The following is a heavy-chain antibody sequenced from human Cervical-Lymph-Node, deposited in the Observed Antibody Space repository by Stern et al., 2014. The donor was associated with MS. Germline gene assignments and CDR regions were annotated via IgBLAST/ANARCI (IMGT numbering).Heavy chain of an antibody. V-gene: IGHV1-69*01. CDR1: GGTFSTFA. CDR2: ITPLFDAT. J-gene: IGHJ4*02. CDR3: ARGDSEAPIYYFDY. Sequence: MQLVESGAEVKKPGSSVKVSCQTSGGTFSTFAIGWVRQAPGQGLEWMGGITPLFDATNYAQKFQGRLTITADESTRTAYMDLSSLRPDDTAMYYCARGDSEAPIYYFDYWGQGTLVTVSS. D-gene: IGHD2-21*01.